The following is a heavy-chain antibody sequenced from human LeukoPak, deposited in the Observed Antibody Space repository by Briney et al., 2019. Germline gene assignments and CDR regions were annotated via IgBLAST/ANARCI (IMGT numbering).Heavy chain of an antibody. V-gene: IGHV3-7*01. CDR1: GFTFTSYW. Sequence: GGSLGLSCAASGFTFTSYWMNWVRQAPGKGLEWVALINPDGSQTNYVDSVKGRFTISRDNAENSLYLQMNSLRAEDTAVYYCARDLGYGALDPWGKGTLVTVS. CDR3: ARDLGYGALDP. J-gene: IGHJ5*02. D-gene: IGHD4-17*01. CDR2: INPDGSQT.